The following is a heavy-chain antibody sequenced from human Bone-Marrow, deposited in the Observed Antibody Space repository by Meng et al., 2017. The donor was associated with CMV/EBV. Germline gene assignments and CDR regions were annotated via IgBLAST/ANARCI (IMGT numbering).Heavy chain of an antibody. CDR2: IYYSGRT. V-gene: IGHV4-31*02. CDR1: SISNGGYY. J-gene: IGHJ5*02. CDR3: ARDNVPAAIGGGNWFDP. Sequence: SISNGGYYWSWIRQHPGKGLEWIGYIYYSGRTYYNPSLKSRVTISVDTSKTQFSLKLSSVTAADTAVYYCARDNVPAAIGGGNWFDPWGQGTLVTVSS. D-gene: IGHD2-2*02.